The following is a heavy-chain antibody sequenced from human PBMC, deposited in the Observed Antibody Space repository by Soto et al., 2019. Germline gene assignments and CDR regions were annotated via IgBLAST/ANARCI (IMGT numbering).Heavy chain of an antibody. CDR2: ISYDGSLQ. CDR1: GFAVSSYG. CDR3: VSDRGYGHASVPYS. Sequence: QAQLVESGGGVVQPGRSLRLSCAASGFAVSSYGMHWVRQAPGTGLEWVAVISYDGSLQHYADSVKGRFTISRDNSKNMVLLQMSSLRAEDPAVYYCVSDRGYGHASVPYSWGQGTLVSVSS. V-gene: IGHV3-30*03. D-gene: IGHD5-18*01. J-gene: IGHJ4*02.